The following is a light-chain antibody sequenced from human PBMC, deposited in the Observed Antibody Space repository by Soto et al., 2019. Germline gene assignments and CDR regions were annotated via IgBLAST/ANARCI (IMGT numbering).Light chain of an antibody. J-gene: IGKJ2*03. V-gene: IGKV1-12*01. CDR3: QQTNSFPYS. CDR1: QDISRW. CDR2: AAS. Sequence: DIQMTQPPSSVSASVGDRVTVTCRASQDISRWLAWYQQKPGKAPKLLIYAASNLQSGVPSRFSGSGSGTDFTLTISSLQPEDFATYFCQQTNSFPYSFGQGTKVEIK.